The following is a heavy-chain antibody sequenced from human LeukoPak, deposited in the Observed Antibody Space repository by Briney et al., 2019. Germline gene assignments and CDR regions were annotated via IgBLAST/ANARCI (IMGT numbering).Heavy chain of an antibody. CDR1: GGSFSGYY. J-gene: IGHJ4*02. V-gene: IGHV4-4*07. CDR2: IYTSGST. D-gene: IGHD1-26*01. Sequence: SETLSLTCAVYGGSFSGYYWSWIRQPAGKGLEWIGRIYTSGSTNHNPSLKSRVTMSVDTSKNQFSLKLSSVTAADTAVYYCARDGIVGAYYFDYWGQGTLVTVSS. CDR3: ARDGIVGAYYFDY.